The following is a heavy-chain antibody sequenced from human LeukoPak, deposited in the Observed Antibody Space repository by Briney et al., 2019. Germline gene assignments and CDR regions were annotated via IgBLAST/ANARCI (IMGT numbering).Heavy chain of an antibody. V-gene: IGHV4-39*07. CDR3: ARDFGTIYSSSWFDP. J-gene: IGHJ5*02. CDR1: GGSISSSSYY. Sequence: SETLSLTCTVSGGSISSSSYYWGWIRQPPGKGLEWIGSIYYSGSTYCNSSLKSRVTISVDTSKNQFSLKLSSVTAADTAVYYCARDFGTIYSSSWFDPWGQGTLVTVSS. CDR2: IYYSGST. D-gene: IGHD6-13*01.